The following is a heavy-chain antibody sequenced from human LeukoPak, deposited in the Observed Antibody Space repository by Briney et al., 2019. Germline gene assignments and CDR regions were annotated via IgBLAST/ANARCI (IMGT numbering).Heavy chain of an antibody. Sequence: GGSLRLSCAASGFTFSSYSMNWVRQAPGKGLEWVSYISSSSSTTYYADSVKGRFTISRDNAKNSLYLQTNSLRAEDTAVYYCARSGTYGYLDYWGQGTLVTVSS. CDR2: ISSSSSTT. CDR3: ARSGTYGYLDY. V-gene: IGHV3-48*01. J-gene: IGHJ4*02. D-gene: IGHD1-26*01. CDR1: GFTFSSYS.